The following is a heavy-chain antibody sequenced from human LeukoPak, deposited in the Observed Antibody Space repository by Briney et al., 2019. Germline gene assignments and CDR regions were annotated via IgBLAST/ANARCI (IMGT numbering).Heavy chain of an antibody. V-gene: IGHV4-31*02. CDR2: XXXSGST. Sequence: XLEXIGXXXXSGSTYYNPSLKSRVTISVDTSKNQFSLKLSSVTAADTAVYYCARGSPYDYIWGSYRPHFFDYWGQGTLVTVSS. J-gene: IGHJ4*02. D-gene: IGHD3-16*02. CDR3: ARGSPYDYIWGSYRPHFFDY.